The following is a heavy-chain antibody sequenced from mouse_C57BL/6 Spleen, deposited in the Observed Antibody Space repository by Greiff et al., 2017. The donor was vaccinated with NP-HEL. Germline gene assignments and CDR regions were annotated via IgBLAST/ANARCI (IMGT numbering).Heavy chain of an antibody. Sequence: EVQLQQSGPELVKPGASVKISCKASGYTFTDYYMNWVKQSHGKSLEWIGDINPNNGGTSYNQKFKGKATLTVDKSSSTAYMELRSLTSEDSAVYYCAREGRVPDYWGQGTTLTVSS. J-gene: IGHJ2*01. CDR3: AREGRVPDY. CDR1: GYTFTDYY. D-gene: IGHD1-1*01. V-gene: IGHV1-26*01. CDR2: INPNNGGT.